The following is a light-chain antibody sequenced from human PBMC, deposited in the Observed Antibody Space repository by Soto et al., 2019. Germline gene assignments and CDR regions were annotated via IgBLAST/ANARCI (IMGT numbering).Light chain of an antibody. V-gene: IGLV1-47*01. Sequence: QSGLTQPPSASGTPGQRVIISCSGKTPNIGSNYVYWYRHLPGTAPQLLIYRNNQRPSGVSDRFSGSKSRTSASLAISGLRSEDEADYYCASWDDSLSGRVFGGGTKLTVL. CDR1: TPNIGSNY. CDR3: ASWDDSLSGRV. CDR2: RNN. J-gene: IGLJ3*02.